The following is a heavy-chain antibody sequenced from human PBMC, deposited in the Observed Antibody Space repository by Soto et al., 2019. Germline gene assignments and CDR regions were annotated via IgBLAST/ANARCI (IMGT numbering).Heavy chain of an antibody. CDR2: ISGGGGST. V-gene: IGHV3-23*01. J-gene: IGHJ6*02. CDR3: AKVSLGALTFTDYYYYDLDV. D-gene: IGHD1-26*01. CDR1: GFTFSTYA. Sequence: GGSLRLSCAASGFTFSTYAMNWVRQAPGKGLEWVSVISGGGGSTYYADSVKGRVTVSRDNSKNTLYLQMNSLRAEDTAVYYCAKVSLGALTFTDYYYYDLDVWGQGTTVTVSS.